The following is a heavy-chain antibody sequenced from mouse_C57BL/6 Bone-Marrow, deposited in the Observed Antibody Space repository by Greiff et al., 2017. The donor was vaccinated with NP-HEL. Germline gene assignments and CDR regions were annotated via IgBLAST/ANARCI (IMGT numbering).Heavy chain of an antibody. Sequence: EVQLVESGGGLVKPGASLKLSCAASGFTFSSYAMSWVRQTPEKRLEWVATISDGGSYTYYHDNVKGRFTISRDNAKNNLYLQMSHLKSEDTAMYYCARDGGGWDYLFAYWGQGTLVTVSA. CDR3: ARDGGGWDYLFAY. D-gene: IGHD1-1*02. CDR1: GFTFSSYA. J-gene: IGHJ3*01. CDR2: ISDGGSYT. V-gene: IGHV5-4*01.